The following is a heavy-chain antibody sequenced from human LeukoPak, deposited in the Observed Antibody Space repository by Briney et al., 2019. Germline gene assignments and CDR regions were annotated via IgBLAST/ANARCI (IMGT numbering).Heavy chain of an antibody. CDR1: GGSISSGSYY. D-gene: IGHD3-3*01. V-gene: IGHV4-61*02. J-gene: IGHJ3*02. CDR3: ARGVRWDAFDI. CDR2: IYTSGST. Sequence: SQTLSLTCTVSGGSISSGSYYWSWIRQPAGKGLEWIGRIYTSGSTNYNPSPKSRVTISVDTSKNQFSLKLSSVTAADTAVYYCARGVRWDAFDIWGQGTMVTVSS.